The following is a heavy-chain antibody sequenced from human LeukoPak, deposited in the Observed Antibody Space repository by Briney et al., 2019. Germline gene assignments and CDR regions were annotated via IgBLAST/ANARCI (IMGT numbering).Heavy chain of an antibody. CDR3: ATDRQGGTNLDY. D-gene: IGHD1-14*01. J-gene: IGHJ4*02. V-gene: IGHV1-8*03. Sequence: ASVKVSCKASGNTFTSYDINWVRQATGQGLEWMGWMNPNSGNTGYAQKFQGRVTITRNTSISTAYMELSSLRSEDTAVYYCATDRQGGTNLDYWGQGTLVTVSS. CDR2: MNPNSGNT. CDR1: GNTFTSYD.